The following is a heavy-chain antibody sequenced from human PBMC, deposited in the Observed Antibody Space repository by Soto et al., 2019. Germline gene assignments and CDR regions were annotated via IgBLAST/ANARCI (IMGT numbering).Heavy chain of an antibody. CDR2: INHGGST. CDR3: ARGISIIGAPDKYSFDY. V-gene: IGHV4-34*01. D-gene: IGHD3-10*01. Sequence: QVQLQQWGAGLLKPSETLSLTCAVYGGSFSGHYWSWIRQPPGKGLEWIGEINHGGSTNQNPSLKSRLSISVDTSKTQFSLKLTSLTAADTAVYYCARGISIIGAPDKYSFDYWGQGTLVTVSS. CDR1: GGSFSGHY. J-gene: IGHJ4*02.